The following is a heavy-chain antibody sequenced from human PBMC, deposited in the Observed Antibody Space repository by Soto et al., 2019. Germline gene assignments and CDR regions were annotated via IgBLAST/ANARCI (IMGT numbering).Heavy chain of an antibody. Sequence: QVQLVQSGAEVKKPGASVKVSCKASGYTFTSYDINWVRQATGQGLEWMGWVNPNSGNTGYAQKFQGRVTMTRNTSISTAYMELSSLRSEDTAVYYCARVLSGYYSPLIDYWGQGTLVTVSS. D-gene: IGHD3-3*01. CDR3: ARVLSGYYSPLIDY. CDR2: VNPNSGNT. J-gene: IGHJ4*02. V-gene: IGHV1-8*01. CDR1: GYTFTSYD.